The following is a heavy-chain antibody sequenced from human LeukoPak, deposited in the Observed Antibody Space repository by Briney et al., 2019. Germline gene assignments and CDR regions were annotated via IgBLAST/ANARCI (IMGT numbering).Heavy chain of an antibody. D-gene: IGHD1-26*01. CDR1: GFTFSGSA. V-gene: IGHV3-73*01. CDR2: IRGKPNSCAT. J-gene: IGHJ3*02. CDR3: TTIPWESVDAFDI. Sequence: GGSLRLSCAASGFTFSGSAMHWVRQASGEGLEWVGRIRGKPNSCATAYAASVKGRFTISRDDSKNTAYLQMNSLKAEDTAVYYCTTIPWESVDAFDIWGQGTIVTVSS.